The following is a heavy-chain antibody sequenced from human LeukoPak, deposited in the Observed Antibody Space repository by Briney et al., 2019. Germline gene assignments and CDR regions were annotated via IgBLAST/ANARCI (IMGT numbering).Heavy chain of an antibody. CDR3: ARYYDFWSGSSTGGY. Sequence: PSETLSLTCAVSGGSISSGYYWGWIRQPPGKGLEWIGSIYHSGITYYNPSLKSRVTISVDTSKNQFSLKLSSVTAADTAVYYCARYYDFWSGSSTGGYWGQGTLVTVSS. CDR1: GGSISSGYY. D-gene: IGHD3-3*01. CDR2: IYHSGIT. J-gene: IGHJ4*02. V-gene: IGHV4-38-2*01.